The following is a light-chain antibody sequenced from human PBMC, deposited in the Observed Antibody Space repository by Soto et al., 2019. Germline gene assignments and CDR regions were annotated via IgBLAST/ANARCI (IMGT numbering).Light chain of an antibody. V-gene: IGLV1-44*01. Sequence: QSGLTQPPSASATPGQGVTISCSGSPSNIEDNSVSWYQSLPGTAPRLLIYNDFERPSGVPDRFSGSKSGTSASLAIRGLQSEDDGDYYCTAWDDSLNGWLFGGGTKLTVL. CDR3: TAWDDSLNGWL. CDR2: NDF. J-gene: IGLJ3*02. CDR1: PSNIEDNS.